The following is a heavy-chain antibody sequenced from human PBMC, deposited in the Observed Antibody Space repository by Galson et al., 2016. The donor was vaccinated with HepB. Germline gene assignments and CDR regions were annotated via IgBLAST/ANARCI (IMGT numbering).Heavy chain of an antibody. Sequence: SVKVSCKASGGTFSRYSITWVRQAPGQGLEWMGGIIPISSTPNYAQSFQGRVTITADEFTRTAYMELRSLRAEDTAVYYCARVYPSTSAYYFDHWGQGSLVTVSS. V-gene: IGHV1-69*13. CDR1: GGTFSRYS. CDR3: ARVYPSTSAYYFDH. CDR2: IIPISSTP. J-gene: IGHJ4*02. D-gene: IGHD3-22*01.